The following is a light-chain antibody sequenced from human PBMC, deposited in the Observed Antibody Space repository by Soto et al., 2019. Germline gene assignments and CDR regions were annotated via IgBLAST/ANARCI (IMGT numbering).Light chain of an antibody. Sequence: EIVMTQSPGTLSVSPGERATLSCRASQGFSSSLAWYQHKPGQAPRLLIYGASTRATGIPARFSGSGSGTDFSLPISGLQSEVLEFYSCKQYSGWPWTFGQGTKGEIK. V-gene: IGKV3-15*01. CDR1: QGFSSS. CDR2: GAS. CDR3: KQYSGWPWT. J-gene: IGKJ1*01.